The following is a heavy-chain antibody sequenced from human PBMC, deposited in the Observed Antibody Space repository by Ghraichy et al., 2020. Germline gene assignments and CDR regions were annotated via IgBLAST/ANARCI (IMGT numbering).Heavy chain of an antibody. CDR2: ISITSTTI. CDR3: ATEIAAGGENF. Sequence: LSLTCVGSGFNFAISSMHWFRQAPGKGLEWLSYISITSTTIYYGDSVKGRFIVSRDNAKSSLYLQMNSLRVDDTAVYYCATEIAAGGENFWGQGTLVIVSS. V-gene: IGHV3-48*04. J-gene: IGHJ4*02. D-gene: IGHD4-17*01. CDR1: GFNFAISS.